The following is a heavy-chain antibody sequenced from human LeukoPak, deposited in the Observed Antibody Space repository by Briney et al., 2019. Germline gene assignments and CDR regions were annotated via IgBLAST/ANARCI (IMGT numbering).Heavy chain of an antibody. CDR3: ARTRSSVYLTFDY. CDR2: IYSGGST. D-gene: IGHD3-22*01. V-gene: IGHV3-53*01. CDR1: GFTVSSNY. Sequence: GGSLRLSCAASGFTVSSNYMSWVRQAPGKGLEWVSVIYSGGSTYYADSVKGRFTISRDNSKNTLYLQMNSLRAEDTAVYYCARTRSSVYLTFDYGGRGILVTVSS. J-gene: IGHJ4*02.